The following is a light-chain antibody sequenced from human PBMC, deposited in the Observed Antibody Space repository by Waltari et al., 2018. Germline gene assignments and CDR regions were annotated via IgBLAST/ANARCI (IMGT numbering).Light chain of an antibody. CDR1: QTVGSSS. V-gene: IGKV3-20*01. CDR3: QQHGTLPAT. J-gene: IGKJ1*01. CDR2: RAS. Sequence: EIVLAQSPGTASCSPGDRVTLSCRASQTVGSSSLAWYKQKPGEAPRLVIYRASRRATGIPDRFSGSGSGTDFSLTISRLEPEDFVVYYCQQHGTLPATFGQGTKVEIK.